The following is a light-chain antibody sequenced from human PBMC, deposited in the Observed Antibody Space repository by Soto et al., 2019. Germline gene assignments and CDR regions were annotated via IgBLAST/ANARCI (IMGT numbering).Light chain of an antibody. CDR3: QQHNNWPWT. CDR1: QVISTN. J-gene: IGKJ1*01. CDR2: GAS. V-gene: IGKV3-15*01. Sequence: EIVMTQSPATLSVSPGERATLSCRASQVISTNLAWYQQKPGQAPRLLIYGASTRATGIPARFSGSGSGTEFTLTLSSLQSEDFAVYYCQQHNNWPWTFGQGTNVEI.